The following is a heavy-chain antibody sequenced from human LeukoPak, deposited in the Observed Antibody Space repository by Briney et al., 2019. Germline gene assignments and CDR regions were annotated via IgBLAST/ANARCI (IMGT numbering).Heavy chain of an antibody. D-gene: IGHD6-6*01. CDR2: IYYSGST. Sequence: PSETLSLTCTVSGGSISSYYWSWIRQPPGKGLEWIGYIYYSGSTNYNPSLKSRVTISVDTSKNQFSLKLSSVTAADTAVYYCAGNMAARPGAYWGQGTLVTVSS. CDR3: AGNMAARPGAY. V-gene: IGHV4-59*01. J-gene: IGHJ4*02. CDR1: GGSISSYY.